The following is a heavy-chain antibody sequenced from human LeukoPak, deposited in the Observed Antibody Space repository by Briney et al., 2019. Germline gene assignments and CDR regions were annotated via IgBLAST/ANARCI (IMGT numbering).Heavy chain of an antibody. Sequence: ASVKVSCKASGYTFTSYGISWVRQAPGQGLEWMGWISPYNSNTNQAQNLQGRVTMTTDTSTSTAYMELRSLRSDDTAVYYCARCVSMVRGAIRDAFDIWGQGTMVTVSS. J-gene: IGHJ3*02. D-gene: IGHD3-10*01. CDR3: ARCVSMVRGAIRDAFDI. CDR2: ISPYNSNT. CDR1: GYTFTSYG. V-gene: IGHV1-18*01.